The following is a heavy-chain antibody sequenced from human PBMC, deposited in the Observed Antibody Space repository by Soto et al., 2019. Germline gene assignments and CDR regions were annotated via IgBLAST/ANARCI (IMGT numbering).Heavy chain of an antibody. CDR2: IYYTGIT. J-gene: IGHJ6*02. V-gene: IGHV4-59*03. CDR1: GASISTYY. CDR3: AITRVENHYYGGRDV. Sequence: QVQLQESGPGLVKPSETLSLACTVSGASISTYYYSWIRQAPGKALEWIGYIYYTGITNYNPSLERRVTLSQDTSKNQLSLTMTSVTAADTAVYYCAITRVENHYYGGRDVWGQGTTVTVSS. D-gene: IGHD3-22*01.